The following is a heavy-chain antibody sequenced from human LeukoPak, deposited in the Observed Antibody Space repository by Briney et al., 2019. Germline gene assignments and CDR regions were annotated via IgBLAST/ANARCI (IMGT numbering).Heavy chain of an antibody. V-gene: IGHV3-7*01. CDR1: GFTINIYA. CDR3: VRDGGVSGYDLLDY. Sequence: PGGSLRLSCAPSGFTINIYAMTWVRQAPGKGLEWVAHINQDGSKEYYMDSVKARFTISRDNAKNSLSLQMNSLRAEDTAVYYCVRDGGVSGYDLLDYWGQGTLVTVSS. D-gene: IGHD5-12*01. CDR2: INQDGSKE. J-gene: IGHJ4*02.